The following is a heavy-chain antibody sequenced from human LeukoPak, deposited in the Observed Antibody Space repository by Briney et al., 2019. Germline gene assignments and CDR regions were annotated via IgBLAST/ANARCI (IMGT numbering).Heavy chain of an antibody. CDR3: AQQLIGKWFDP. CDR2: IIPILGIA. CDR1: GGTFISYA. V-gene: IGHV1-69*04. Sequence: ASVKVSCKASGGTFISYAISWVRQAPGQGLEWMGRIIPILGIANYAQKFQGRVTITADKSTSTAYMELSSLRSEDTAVYYCAQQLIGKWFDPWGQGTLVTVSS. D-gene: IGHD6-13*01. J-gene: IGHJ5*02.